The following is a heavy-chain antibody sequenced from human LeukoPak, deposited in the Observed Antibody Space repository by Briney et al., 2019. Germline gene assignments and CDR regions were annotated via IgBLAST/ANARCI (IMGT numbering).Heavy chain of an antibody. D-gene: IGHD2-21*02. J-gene: IGHJ3*02. CDR2: ISDSGDGT. CDR1: GFTFRSYA. V-gene: IGHV3-23*01. CDR3: ARRQRQYCGGDCYDAFDI. Sequence: GGSLRLSCAGSGFTFRSYAMSWVRQSPVKGLEWVSAISDSGDGTYYADSVKARFTISRDNSKNTLYLQMNSLRAEDTAVYYCARRQRQYCGGDCYDAFDIWGQGTMVTVSS.